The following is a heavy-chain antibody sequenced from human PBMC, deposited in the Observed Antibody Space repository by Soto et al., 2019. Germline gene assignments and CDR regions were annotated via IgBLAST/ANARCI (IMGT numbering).Heavy chain of an antibody. CDR1: EFTFSTFI. V-gene: IGHV3-21*01. CDR2: ISRSSDSI. D-gene: IGHD1-1*01. CDR3: AIRFTGAFDV. J-gene: IGHJ3*01. Sequence: VQLVESGGGLVKPGVSLRLSCVASEFTFSTFIMNWIRQAPGKGLEWVASISRSSDSIYYADSVKGRFTISRDNAKQSLYLQMDNLRAEDTAVFYCAIRFTGAFDVWGLGTMVTVSS.